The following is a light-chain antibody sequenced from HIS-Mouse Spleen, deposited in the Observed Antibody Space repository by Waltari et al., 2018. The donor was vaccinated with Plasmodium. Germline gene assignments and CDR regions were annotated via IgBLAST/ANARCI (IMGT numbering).Light chain of an antibody. CDR1: QSVSSSY. CDR3: QQYGSSPYT. CDR2: GAS. Sequence: EIVLTQSPGTLSLSPGERATLSCRASQSVSSSYLAWYQQKPGQAPRLLIYGASSRATGIPGRFSGSGSGTDFTLTISRLEPEDFPVYYCQQYGSSPYTFGQGTKLEIK. V-gene: IGKV3-20*01. J-gene: IGKJ2*01.